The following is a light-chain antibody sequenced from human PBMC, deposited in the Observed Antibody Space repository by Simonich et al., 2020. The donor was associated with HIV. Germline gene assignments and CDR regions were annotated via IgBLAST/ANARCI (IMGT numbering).Light chain of an antibody. CDR2: LGS. V-gene: IGKV2-28*01. CDR3: MQALQTPLT. Sequence: DIVMTQSPLSLPVTPGEPASISCRSSQSLVPSNGYDYLDWYLQKPGQSPHLLIYLGSNRASGVPDRFSGSGSGTDFTLKISRVEAEDVGVYYCMQALQTPLTFGGGTKVEIK. CDR1: QSLVPSNGYDY. J-gene: IGKJ4*01.